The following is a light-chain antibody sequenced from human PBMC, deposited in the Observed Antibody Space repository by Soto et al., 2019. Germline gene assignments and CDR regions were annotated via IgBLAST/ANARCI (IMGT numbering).Light chain of an antibody. CDR3: SSYTTSNTRQIV. CDR2: DGS. CDR1: SSDVGGYNY. Sequence: QSALTQPASVSGAPGQSITISCTGTSSDVGGYNYVSWYQHHPGKAPKLIIYDGSNRPSGVANRFSGSKPGNTASLTISGLQPEDEADYYCSSYTTSNTRQIVFGTGTKVTVL. J-gene: IGLJ1*01. V-gene: IGLV2-14*03.